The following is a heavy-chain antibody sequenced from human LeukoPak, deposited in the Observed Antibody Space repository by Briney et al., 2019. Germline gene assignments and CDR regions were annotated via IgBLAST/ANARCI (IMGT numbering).Heavy chain of an antibody. D-gene: IGHD3-9*01. V-gene: IGHV1-18*01. CDR2: MNPYNGDT. Sequence: ASVTLCCNSSGYNFSSYSISLVRQPPGQGIEWIAWMNPYNGDTNYVQTLQGRLTITRHTSTSTAYLDLRSLRSDDTAVYYCAKPVTGYPSDAFDIWGQGTMVTVSS. CDR1: GYNFSSYS. J-gene: IGHJ3*02. CDR3: AKPVTGYPSDAFDI.